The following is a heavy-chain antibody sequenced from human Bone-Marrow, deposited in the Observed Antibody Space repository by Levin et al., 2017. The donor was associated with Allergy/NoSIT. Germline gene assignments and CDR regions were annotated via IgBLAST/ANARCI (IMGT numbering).Heavy chain of an antibody. CDR2: ITSDGSSK. Sequence: GGSLRLSCAASGFSFSTYGIHWVRQAPGKGLEWVALITSDGSSKFFADSVKGRFTISRDNSKNTLHLQMSSLRPEDTAVYYCVKGGDMDVWGQGTTVTVSS. V-gene: IGHV3-30*18. J-gene: IGHJ6*02. D-gene: IGHD3-10*01. CDR1: GFSFSTYG. CDR3: VKGGDMDV.